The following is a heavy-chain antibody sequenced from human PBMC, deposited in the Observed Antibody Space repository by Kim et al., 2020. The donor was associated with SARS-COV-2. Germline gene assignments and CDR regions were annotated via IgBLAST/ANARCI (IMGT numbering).Heavy chain of an antibody. CDR2: SGGTT. Sequence: SGGTTYYADSVQGRLTISRDNSKNTLYLQMNSLRAEDTAVYYCAIGIADYWGQGTLVTVSS. D-gene: IGHD6-13*01. CDR3: AIGIADY. V-gene: IGHV3-23*01. J-gene: IGHJ4*02.